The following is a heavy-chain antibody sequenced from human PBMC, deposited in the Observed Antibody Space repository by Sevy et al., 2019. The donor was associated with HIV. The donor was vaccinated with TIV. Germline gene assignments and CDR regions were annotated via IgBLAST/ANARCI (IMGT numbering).Heavy chain of an antibody. Sequence: GGSLRLSCTAPRLTLGSYWMHWVRQAPGKGLVWVSGVNSDGSSTNYADSVKGGFTISRDNAKNTLSLQMNSLRVEDTAIDHVDASHTWEGNWGQGTLVTASS. CDR3: DASHTWEGN. CDR2: VNSDGSST. V-gene: IGHV3-74*01. CDR1: RLTLGSYW. J-gene: IGHJ4*02. D-gene: IGHD1-26*01.